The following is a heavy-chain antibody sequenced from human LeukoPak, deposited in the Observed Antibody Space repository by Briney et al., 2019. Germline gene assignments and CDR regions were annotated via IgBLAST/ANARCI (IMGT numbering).Heavy chain of an antibody. Sequence: ASVKVSCKASGYTFTSYDINWVRQATGQGLEWMGWMNPNSGNTGYAQKFQGRVTMTRNTSISTAYMELSSLRSEDTAVYYCARAIYYDSSGYYYYFDYWGEGTLVTGSS. CDR2: MNPNSGNT. J-gene: IGHJ4*02. CDR1: GYTFTSYD. CDR3: ARAIYYDSSGYYYYFDY. D-gene: IGHD3-22*01. V-gene: IGHV1-8*01.